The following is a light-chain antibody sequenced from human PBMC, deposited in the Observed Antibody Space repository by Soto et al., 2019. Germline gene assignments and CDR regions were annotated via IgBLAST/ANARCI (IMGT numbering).Light chain of an antibody. CDR3: SSYTSISTYV. Sequence: QSVLTQPASVSGSPGQSITISCTGTSNDVGGYDFVSWYQQHPGKAPKLMLYEVTNRPSGVSDRVSGSKSGNTASLTISGLQAEDEADYYCSSYTSISTYVFGTGTKLTVL. CDR2: EVT. V-gene: IGLV2-14*01. J-gene: IGLJ1*01. CDR1: SNDVGGYDF.